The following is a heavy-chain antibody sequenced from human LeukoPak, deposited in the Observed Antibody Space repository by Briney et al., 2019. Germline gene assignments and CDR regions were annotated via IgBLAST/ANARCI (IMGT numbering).Heavy chain of an antibody. CDR1: GFALSSHW. CDR2: VNRDGSET. CDR3: AKFSNSYYYYGMDV. V-gene: IGHV3-7*03. D-gene: IGHD4-11*01. Sequence: GGSLRLSCAASGFALSSHWMTWVRQVPGRGPEWVANVNRDGSETYYLDSVKGRFTISKDNAKNSLYLQMNSLRAEDTAVYYCAKFSNSYYYYGMDVWGQGTTVTVSS. J-gene: IGHJ6*02.